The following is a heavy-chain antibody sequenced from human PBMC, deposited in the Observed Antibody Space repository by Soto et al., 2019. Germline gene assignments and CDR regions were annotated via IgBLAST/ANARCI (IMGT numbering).Heavy chain of an antibody. CDR2: IYSGGST. CDR3: ARDKAGTTLYYFDY. Sequence: HPGGSLRLTCAASGVTVSSNYMSWVRQAPGKGLEWVSVIYSGGSTYYADSVKGRFTISRDNSKNTLYLQMNSLRAEDTAVYYCARDKAGTTLYYFDYWGQGTLVTVSS. CDR1: GVTVSSNY. V-gene: IGHV3-66*01. J-gene: IGHJ4*02. D-gene: IGHD1-7*01.